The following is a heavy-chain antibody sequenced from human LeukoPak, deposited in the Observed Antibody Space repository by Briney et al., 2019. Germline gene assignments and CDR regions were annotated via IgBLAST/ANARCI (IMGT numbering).Heavy chain of an antibody. D-gene: IGHD3-22*01. CDR1: GFTFSNYG. Sequence: GGSLRLSCAASGFTFSNYGIHWVRQAPGKGLEWVAVISYDGSNKYYAESVKDRFTISRDNSTNTLYLQMNSLRAEDTAVYYCAKGYGFDSSGSEHYFENWGQGILVTVSS. CDR2: ISYDGSNK. V-gene: IGHV3-30*18. J-gene: IGHJ4*02. CDR3: AKGYGFDSSGSEHYFEN.